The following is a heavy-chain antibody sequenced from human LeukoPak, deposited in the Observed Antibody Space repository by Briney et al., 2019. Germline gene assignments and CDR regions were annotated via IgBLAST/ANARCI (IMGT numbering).Heavy chain of an antibody. CDR2: ISGSGGST. V-gene: IGHV3-23*01. Sequence: GGSLRLPCAASELTFSRYSMHWVRQAPAQGLEWVSGISGSGGSTYYADSVKGRFTISRDNSKNTLYLQMNSLRAEDTAVYYCAKGADVLLWFGELLSYFDYWGQGTLVTVSS. D-gene: IGHD3-10*01. J-gene: IGHJ4*02. CDR3: AKGADVLLWFGELLSYFDY. CDR1: ELTFSRYS.